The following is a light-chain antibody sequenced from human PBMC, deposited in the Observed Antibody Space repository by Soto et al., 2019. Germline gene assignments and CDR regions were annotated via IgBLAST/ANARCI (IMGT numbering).Light chain of an antibody. V-gene: IGKV3D-15*01. J-gene: IGKJ4*01. Sequence: EIVMTQSPGTLSLSTGGGATLSCRASQSVDSNLAWYQQKPGQAPRLLFYGASTRPTGIPDRFSGSGSGTEFTLTISSLQSEDFAVYFCQQYDSWPLTFGGGTKVDIK. CDR2: GAS. CDR3: QQYDSWPLT. CDR1: QSVDSN.